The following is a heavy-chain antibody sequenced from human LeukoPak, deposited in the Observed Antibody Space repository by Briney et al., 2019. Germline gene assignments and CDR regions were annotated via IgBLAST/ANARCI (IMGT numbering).Heavy chain of an antibody. D-gene: IGHD3-22*01. J-gene: IGHJ4*02. CDR3: ARDAAIYDNSAYYYLW. CDR1: GRTFSMYA. V-gene: IGHV1-69*13. CDR2: ITPIFGTT. Sequence: SVNLSCKASGRTFSMYAISWVRQAPGQGLEWMGGITPIFGTTNYAQKFEGRVTMTADEASSTAYMELRRLRSADTAVYYCARDAAIYDNSAYYYLWWGQGTLVTVSS.